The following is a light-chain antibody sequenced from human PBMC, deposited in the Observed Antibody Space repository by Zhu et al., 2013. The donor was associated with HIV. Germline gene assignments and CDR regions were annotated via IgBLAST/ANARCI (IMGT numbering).Light chain of an antibody. CDR3: QVWDTTSDHPV. CDR2: DDS. J-gene: IGLJ3*02. Sequence: YVLTQPPSVSVAPGKTAKITCGGNNIGGKSVHWYQQKAGQAPVLVVHDDSDRPSGIPERFSGSNSGNTATLTISWVDVGAEADYYCQVWDTTSDHPVFGGGTKLTVL. CDR1: NIGGKS. V-gene: IGLV3-21*01.